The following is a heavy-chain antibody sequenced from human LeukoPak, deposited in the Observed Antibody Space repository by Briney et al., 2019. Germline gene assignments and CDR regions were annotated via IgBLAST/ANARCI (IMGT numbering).Heavy chain of an antibody. D-gene: IGHD4-23*01. CDR1: GYSFTSCW. Sequence: PGESLKISCKASGYSFTSCWIGWVRQMPGKGLEWVGITHPGDSDTRYSPSFQGHVTVSADVSVTTAYLQWSSLKASDTAMYYCTRRIYGGNHDLDYWGQGTLVTVSS. V-gene: IGHV5-51*01. CDR2: THPGDSDT. J-gene: IGHJ4*02. CDR3: TRRIYGGNHDLDY.